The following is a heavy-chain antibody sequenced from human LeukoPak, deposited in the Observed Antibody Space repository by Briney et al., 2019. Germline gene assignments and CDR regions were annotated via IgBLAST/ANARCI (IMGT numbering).Heavy chain of an antibody. D-gene: IGHD6-19*01. Sequence: GGSLRLSCAASGFTFSSYGMHWVRQAPGKGLEWVGRIKSKTDGGTTDYAAPVKGRFTISRDDSKNTLYLQMNSLKTEDTAVYYCTTASGQWLLPEDYWGQGTLVTVSS. CDR1: GFTFSSYG. CDR2: IKSKTDGGTT. J-gene: IGHJ4*02. V-gene: IGHV3-15*01. CDR3: TTASGQWLLPEDY.